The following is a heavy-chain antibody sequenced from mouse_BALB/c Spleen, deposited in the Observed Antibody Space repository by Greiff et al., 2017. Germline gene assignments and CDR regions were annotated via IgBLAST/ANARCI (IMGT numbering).Heavy chain of an antibody. CDR3: ARHAIYYDSYWYFDV. Sequence: EVHLVESGGDLVKPGGSLKLSCAASGFTFSSYGMSWVRQTPDKRLEWVATISSGGSYTYYPDSVKGRFTISRDNAKNTLYLQMSSLKSEDTAMYYCARHAIYYDSYWYFDVWGAGTTVTVSS. D-gene: IGHD2-4*01. V-gene: IGHV5-6*01. CDR2: ISSGGSYT. CDR1: GFTFSSYG. J-gene: IGHJ1*01.